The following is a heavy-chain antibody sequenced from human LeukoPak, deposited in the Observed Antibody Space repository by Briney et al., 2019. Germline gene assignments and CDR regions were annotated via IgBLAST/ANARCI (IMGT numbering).Heavy chain of an antibody. J-gene: IGHJ4*02. Sequence: ASVKVSCKASGYTFTDYYMHWVRQAPGQGLEWMGWINPNSGGTNYAQKFQGRVTMTRDTSISTAYIELSRLRSDDTAAYYCARASYYYDSSGYPGYYFDYWGQGTLVTVSS. CDR3: ARASYYYDSSGYPGYYFDY. D-gene: IGHD3-22*01. V-gene: IGHV1-2*02. CDR1: GYTFTDYY. CDR2: INPNSGGT.